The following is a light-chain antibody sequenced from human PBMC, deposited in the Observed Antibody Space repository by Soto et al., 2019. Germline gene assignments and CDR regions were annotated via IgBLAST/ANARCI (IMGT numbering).Light chain of an antibody. J-gene: IGLJ1*01. V-gene: IGLV1-40*01. CDR1: SSNNGAGYD. CDR3: QSYDSSLSSV. Sequence: QSVLTQPPSVSGAPGQRVTISCTGSSSNNGAGYDVHWYQQLPGTAPKLLIYGNSNRPSGVPDRFSGSKSGTSASLAITGLQAEDEADYYCQSYDSSLSSVFGTGTKLTVL. CDR2: GNS.